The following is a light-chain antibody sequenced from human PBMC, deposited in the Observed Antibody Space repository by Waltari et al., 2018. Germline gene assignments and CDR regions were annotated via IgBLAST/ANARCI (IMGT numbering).Light chain of an antibody. V-gene: IGKV1-27*01. J-gene: IGKJ4*01. CDR3: QKYNSAPLT. CDR1: QGISNY. CDR2: AAS. Sequence: DIQMTQSPSYLSASVGDRVTLTCRASQGISNYLAWYQQKPGKVPKLLIYAASTLQSGVPSRFSGSGSGTDFTLTISSLQPEDVATYYCQKYNSAPLTFGGGTKVEIK.